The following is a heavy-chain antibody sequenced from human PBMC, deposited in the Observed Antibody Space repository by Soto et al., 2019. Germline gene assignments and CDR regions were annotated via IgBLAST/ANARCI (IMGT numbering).Heavy chain of an antibody. J-gene: IGHJ6*02. CDR2: INHSGST. Sequence: PSETLSLTCAISGGSFSGYYWIWIRQPPGKGLEWIGEINHSGSTNYNPSLKSRVTISVDTSKNQSSLKLSSVTAAVTALSYCGRGGRGLAAAEYYYAMDVWSQGTTVTVSS. V-gene: IGHV4-34*01. CDR1: GGSFSGYY. CDR3: GRGGRGLAAAEYYYAMDV. D-gene: IGHD6-13*01.